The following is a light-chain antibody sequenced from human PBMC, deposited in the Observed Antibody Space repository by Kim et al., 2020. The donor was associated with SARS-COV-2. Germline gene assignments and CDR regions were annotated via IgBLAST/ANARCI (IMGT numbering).Light chain of an antibody. CDR1: QSVSSY. CDR3: QQRSNWYT. J-gene: IGKJ2*01. CDR2: DAS. V-gene: IGKV3-11*01. Sequence: LSLSPGEKATLSCRASQSVSSYLAWYQQKPGQAPRLLIYDASNRATGIPARFSGSGSGTDFTLTISSLEPEDFAVYYCQQRSNWYTFGQGTKLEIK.